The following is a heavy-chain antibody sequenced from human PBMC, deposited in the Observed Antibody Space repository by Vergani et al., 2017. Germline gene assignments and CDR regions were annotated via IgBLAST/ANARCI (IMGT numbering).Heavy chain of an antibody. CDR3: ASKDYYDSSGTKHDAFDI. CDR1: GFTFSSYA. CDR2: ISGSGGST. J-gene: IGHJ3*02. Sequence: VQLVESGGGVVQPGRSLRLSCAASGFTFSSYAMSWVRQAPGKGLEWVSAISGSGGSTYYADSVKGRFTISRDNSKNTLYLQMNSLRAEDTAVYYCASKDYYDSSGTKHDAFDIWGQGTMVTVSS. D-gene: IGHD3-22*01. V-gene: IGHV3-23*04.